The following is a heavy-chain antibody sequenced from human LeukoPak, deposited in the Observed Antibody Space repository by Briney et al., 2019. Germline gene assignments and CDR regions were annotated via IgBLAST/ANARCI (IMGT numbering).Heavy chain of an antibody. CDR1: VVSISSRSYY. CDR2: IYYSGST. J-gene: IGHJ4*02. CDR3: ARVPHYLIGGVIRELVY. D-gene: IGHD3-16*01. V-gene: IGHV4-39*01. Sequence: SETLSLTCSVSVVSISSRSYYWGWIRQPPGKGLEWIGSIYYSGSTYYNPSLKSRVTISVDTSKNQFSLKLSSVTAADTAVYYCARVPHYLIGGVIRELVYWGQGTLVTVSS.